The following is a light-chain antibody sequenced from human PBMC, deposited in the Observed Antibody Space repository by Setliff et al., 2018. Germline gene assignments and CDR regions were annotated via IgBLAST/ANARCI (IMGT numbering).Light chain of an antibody. Sequence: QSVLTQPPSASGSPGQSVTISCTGTSSVVGGYNYVSWYQQHPGKAPKLMIYEVTKRPPGVPARFSGSNSGNTASLTVSGLQAEDEADYYCLSYTSKTTHTLFGGGTK. CDR3: LSYTSKTTHTL. CDR2: EVT. J-gene: IGLJ2*01. CDR1: SSVVGGYNY. V-gene: IGLV2-8*01.